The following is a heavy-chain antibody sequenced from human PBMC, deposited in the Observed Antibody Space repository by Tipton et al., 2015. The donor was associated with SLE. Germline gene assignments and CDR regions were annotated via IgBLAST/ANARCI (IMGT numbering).Heavy chain of an antibody. Sequence: SLTCAVYGGSFSGYYWSWIRQPPGKGLEWIGEINHSGSTNYNPSLKSRVTISVDTSKNQFSLKLSSVTAADTAVYYCARGEDSSGWYEGTFWGQGPLVTVSS. CDR1: GGSFSGYY. CDR2: INHSGST. J-gene: IGHJ4*02. D-gene: IGHD6-19*01. CDR3: ARGEDSSGWYEGTF. V-gene: IGHV4-34*01.